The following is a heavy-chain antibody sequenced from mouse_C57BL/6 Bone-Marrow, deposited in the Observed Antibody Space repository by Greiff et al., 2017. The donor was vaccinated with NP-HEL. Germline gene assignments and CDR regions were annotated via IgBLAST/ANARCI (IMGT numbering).Heavy chain of an antibody. Sequence: EVQRVESGGGLVKPGGSLKLSCAASGFTFSSYAMSWVRQTPEKRLEWVATISDGGSYTYYPDNVKGRFTISRDKAKNNLYLQMSHLKSEDTAMYYCAREDGNYGYWGQGTTLTVSS. J-gene: IGHJ2*01. V-gene: IGHV5-4*01. CDR2: ISDGGSYT. D-gene: IGHD2-1*01. CDR3: AREDGNYGY. CDR1: GFTFSSYA.